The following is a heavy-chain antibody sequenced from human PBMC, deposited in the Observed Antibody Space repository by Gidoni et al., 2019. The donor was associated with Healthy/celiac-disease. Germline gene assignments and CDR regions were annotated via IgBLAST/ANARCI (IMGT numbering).Heavy chain of an antibody. CDR2: FDPEDGET. CDR1: GYTLTELS. V-gene: IGHV1-24*01. CDR3: ATPLWFGESNFDY. J-gene: IGHJ4*02. Sequence: QVQLVQSGAEVKKPGASVKGSCKVSGYTLTELSMHWVRQAPGKGLEWVGGFDPEDGETLSAQKFQGRVTMTEDTSTATAYMELSSLRSEDTAVYYCATPLWFGESNFDYWGQGTLVTVSS. D-gene: IGHD3-10*01.